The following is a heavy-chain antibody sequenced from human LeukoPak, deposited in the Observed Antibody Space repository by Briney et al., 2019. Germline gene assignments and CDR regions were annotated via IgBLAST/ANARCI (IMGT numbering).Heavy chain of an antibody. D-gene: IGHD6-13*01. CDR3: ARGRYSSSWLQP. V-gene: IGHV4-34*01. CDR1: GGSFSGYY. J-gene: IGHJ5*02. CDR2: INHSGST. Sequence: SETLSLTCAVYGGSFSGYYWSWIRQPPGKGLEWIGEINHSGSTNYNPSLKSRVTISVDTSKNQFSLKLSSVTAADTAVYYCARGRYSSSWLQPWGQGTPVTVSS.